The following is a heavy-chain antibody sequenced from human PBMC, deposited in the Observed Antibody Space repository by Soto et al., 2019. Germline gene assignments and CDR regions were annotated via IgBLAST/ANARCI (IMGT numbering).Heavy chain of an antibody. V-gene: IGHV3-23*01. J-gene: IGHJ4*02. D-gene: IGHD3-3*01. CDR3: AKEEGYYDFWSGYSPDY. CDR1: GFTFSSYA. CDR2: ISGSGGST. Sequence: EAQLLESGGGLVQPGGSLRLSCAASGFTFSSYAMSWVRQAPGKGLEWVSAISGSGGSTYYADSVKGRFTISRDNSKNTLYLQMNSLRAEDTAVYYCAKEEGYYDFWSGYSPDYWGQGTLVTVSS.